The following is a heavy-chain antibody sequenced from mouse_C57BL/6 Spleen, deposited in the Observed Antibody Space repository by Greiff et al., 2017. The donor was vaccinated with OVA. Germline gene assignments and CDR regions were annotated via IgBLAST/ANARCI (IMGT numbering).Heavy chain of an antibody. CDR3: ARGEVTTWDLFDY. V-gene: IGHV1-55*01. CDR2: IYPGSGSP. CDR1: GYTFTSYW. Sequence: QVQLQQPGAELVKPGASVKMSCKASGYTFTSYWITWVKQRPGQGLEWIGDIYPGSGSPNYNEKFKSKATLTVDTSSSTAYMQLSSLTSEDSAVYYCARGEVTTWDLFDYWGQGTTLTVSS. J-gene: IGHJ2*01. D-gene: IGHD2-2*01.